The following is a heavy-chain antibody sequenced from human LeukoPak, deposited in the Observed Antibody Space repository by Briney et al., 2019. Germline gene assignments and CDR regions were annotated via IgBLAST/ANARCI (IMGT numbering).Heavy chain of an antibody. D-gene: IGHD2-2*01. CDR1: GFTFSSYE. V-gene: IGHV3-48*03. J-gene: IGHJ6*02. CDR2: ISSSGRTI. CDR3: ARDLSYCTITSCSYYYYGMDV. Sequence: GGSLRLSCSASGFTFSSYEMNWVRQAPGKGLEWVSYISSSGRTIYYADSVKGRFTISRDNAKNSLYLQMNSLRAEDTAVYYCARDLSYCTITSCSYYYYGMDVWGRGTTVTVSS.